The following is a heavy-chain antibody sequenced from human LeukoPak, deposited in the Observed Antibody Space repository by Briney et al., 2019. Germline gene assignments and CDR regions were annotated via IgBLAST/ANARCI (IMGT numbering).Heavy chain of an antibody. J-gene: IGHJ4*02. V-gene: IGHV4-59*08. CDR2: IHNSGRT. CDR1: GDSTGSYY. Sequence: PSDILSLSCTVSGDSTGSYYWSWIPQPPGKGLESIGYIHNSGRTNYNPSLKSRVTISVDTSKNQFSLKLISVTATDTAVYYCARHVSGIDIFDFWGQGTLVTVSS. D-gene: IGHD6-19*01. CDR3: ARHVSGIDIFDF.